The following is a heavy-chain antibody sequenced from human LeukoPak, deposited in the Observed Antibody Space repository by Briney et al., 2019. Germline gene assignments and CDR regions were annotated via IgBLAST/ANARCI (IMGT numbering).Heavy chain of an antibody. D-gene: IGHD3-22*01. CDR3: ATMIVRKNWFDP. Sequence: SETLSLTCAVYGGSFSGYYWSWIRQPPGKGLEWIGEIDHSGSTNYNPSLKSRVTISVDTPKNQFSLKLSSVTAADTAVYYCATMIVRKNWFDPWGQGTLVTVSS. J-gene: IGHJ5*02. V-gene: IGHV4-34*01. CDR2: IDHSGST. CDR1: GGSFSGYY.